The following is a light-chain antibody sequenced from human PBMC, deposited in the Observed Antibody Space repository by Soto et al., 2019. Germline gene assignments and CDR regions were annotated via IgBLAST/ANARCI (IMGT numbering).Light chain of an antibody. J-gene: IGKJ1*01. V-gene: IGKV3-20*01. CDR3: QQYGTSPWT. Sequence: VVLTHSPGTLSFSPGERATLSCRASQRVGNNYLAWYQQKPGQAPRLLISGASTRATGIPDRVSGSGSGTDFTLTISRLEPEDFAVYYCQQYGTSPWTFGQGTKVDIK. CDR2: GAS. CDR1: QRVGNNY.